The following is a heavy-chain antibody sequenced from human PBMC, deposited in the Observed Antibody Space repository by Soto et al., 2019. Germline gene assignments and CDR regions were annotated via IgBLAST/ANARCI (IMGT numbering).Heavy chain of an antibody. CDR3: ARGTMITFGGVIDHGAFDI. CDR2: IYSGGST. D-gene: IGHD3-16*02. J-gene: IGHJ3*02. Sequence: EVQLVETGGGLIQPGGSLRLSCAASGFTVSSNYMSWVRQAPGKGLEWVSVIYSGGSTYYADSVKGRFTISRDNSKNTLYLQMNSLRAEDTAVYYRARGTMITFGGVIDHGAFDIWGQGTMVTVSS. V-gene: IGHV3-53*02. CDR1: GFTVSSNY.